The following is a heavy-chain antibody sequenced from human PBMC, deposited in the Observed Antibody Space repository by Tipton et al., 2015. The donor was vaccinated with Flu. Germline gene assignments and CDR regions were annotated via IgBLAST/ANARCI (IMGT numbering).Heavy chain of an antibody. CDR3: SMGTGWYDFKY. CDR2: ISASGNSI. D-gene: IGHD6-19*01. J-gene: IGHJ1*01. Sequence: SLRLSCAASGFTFSDYEMNWVRQAPGQGLEWISYISASGNSIYYADSVKGRFTISRDDASKSLFLQMNSLRVEDTAVYYCSMGTGWYDFKYWCQGTLVPVSS. CDR1: GFTFSDYE. V-gene: IGHV3-48*03.